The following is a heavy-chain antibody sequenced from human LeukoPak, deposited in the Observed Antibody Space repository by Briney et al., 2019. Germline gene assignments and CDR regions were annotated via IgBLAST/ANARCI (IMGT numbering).Heavy chain of an antibody. D-gene: IGHD1-14*01. CDR2: ISSSSSYI. V-gene: IGHV3-21*01. CDR3: ARFEVTTGHY. J-gene: IGHJ4*02. Sequence: GGSLRLSCAASGFTFSSYAMHWVRQAPGKGLEWVSSISSSSSYIYYADSVKGRFTISRDNAKNSLYLQMNSLRAEDTAVYYCARFEVTTGHYWGQGTLVTVSS. CDR1: GFTFSSYA.